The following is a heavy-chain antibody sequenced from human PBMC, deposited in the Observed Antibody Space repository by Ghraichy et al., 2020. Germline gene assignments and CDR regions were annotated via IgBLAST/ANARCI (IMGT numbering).Heavy chain of an antibody. D-gene: IGHD6-13*01. J-gene: IGHJ5*02. CDR1: GGSISSSSYY. CDR2: IYYSGST. Sequence: SETLSLTCTVSGGSISSSSYYWGWIRQPPGKGLEWIGSIYYSGSTYYNPSLKSRVTISVDTSKNQFSLKLSSVTAADTAVYYCAGTIYSSSWYPVDWFDPWGQGTLVTVSS. CDR3: AGTIYSSSWYPVDWFDP. V-gene: IGHV4-39*01.